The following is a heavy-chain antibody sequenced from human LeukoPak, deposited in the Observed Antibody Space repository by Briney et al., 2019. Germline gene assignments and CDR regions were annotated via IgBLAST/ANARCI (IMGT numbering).Heavy chain of an antibody. V-gene: IGHV4-31*03. D-gene: IGHD5-18*01. CDR3: ARQTATYYYYMDV. Sequence: SETLSLTCTVSGGSISSGGYYWSWIRQHPGKGLEWIGYIYYSGSTYHNPSLKSRVTISVDTSKNQFSLKLSSVTAADTAVYYCARQTATYYYYMDVWGKGTTVTVSS. CDR1: GGSISSGGYY. J-gene: IGHJ6*03. CDR2: IYYSGST.